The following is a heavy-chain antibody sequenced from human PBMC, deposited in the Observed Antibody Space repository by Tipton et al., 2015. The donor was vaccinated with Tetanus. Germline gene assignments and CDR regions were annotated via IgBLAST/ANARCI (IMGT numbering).Heavy chain of an antibody. D-gene: IGHD3-22*01. J-gene: IGHJ4*02. CDR2: IDPSDSYT. Sequence: QLVQSGAEVKKPGESLRISCKGSGYSFTSYWISWVRQMPGKGLEWMGRIDPSDSYTNYSPSFQGHVPISADKSISTAYLQWSSLKASDTAMYYCARHVNHYYDSSGYPYWGQGTLVTVSS. CDR1: GYSFTSYW. CDR3: ARHVNHYYDSSGYPY. V-gene: IGHV5-10-1*01.